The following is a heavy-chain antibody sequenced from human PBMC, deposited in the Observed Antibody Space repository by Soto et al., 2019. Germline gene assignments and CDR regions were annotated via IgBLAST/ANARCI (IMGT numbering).Heavy chain of an antibody. CDR3: TTLSYLYYDGMDV. J-gene: IGHJ6*02. Sequence: GGSLRLSCEASGFTFSNAWMNWVRQGPGKGLEWLGRIKSKVDGGTADYGAATKGRFSISRDDLKNMLYLQMNSLKPDDTAVYYCTTLSYLYYDGMDVWVQGTTVTVSS. CDR2: IKSKVDGGTA. CDR1: GFTFSNAW. D-gene: IGHD2-2*01. V-gene: IGHV3-15*01.